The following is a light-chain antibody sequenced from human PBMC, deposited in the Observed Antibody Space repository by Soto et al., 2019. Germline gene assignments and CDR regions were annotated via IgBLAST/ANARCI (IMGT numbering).Light chain of an antibody. CDR1: SSDVGAYNY. V-gene: IGLV2-14*01. J-gene: IGLJ1*01. Sequence: QSVLTQPASVSGSPGQSIAISCTGTSSDVGAYNYVSWYQQHPGKVPKLVIYDVTNRPSGVSDRFSGSKSGNTAPLTISGLQAEDEADYYCSSYTSNTTPYVFGTGTKVTVL. CDR3: SSYTSNTTPYV. CDR2: DVT.